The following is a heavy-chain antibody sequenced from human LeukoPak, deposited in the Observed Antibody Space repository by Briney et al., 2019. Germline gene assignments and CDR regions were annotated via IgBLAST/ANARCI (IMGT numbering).Heavy chain of an antibody. J-gene: IGHJ4*02. CDR3: AKDRGAATPSFDY. CDR2: IWYDGTNI. V-gene: IGHV3-33*03. CDR1: GISFSSHG. D-gene: IGHD3-10*01. Sequence: GTSLRLSCAASGISFSSHGMHWVRQAPGKGLEWVAVIWYDGTNIYYADSVKGRFTISRDNSKNTLYLQMNGLRADDTAVYYCAKDRGAATPSFDYWGQGTLVTVSS.